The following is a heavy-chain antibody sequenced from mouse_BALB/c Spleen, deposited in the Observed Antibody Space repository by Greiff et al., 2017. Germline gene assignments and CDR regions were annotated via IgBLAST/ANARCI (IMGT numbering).Heavy chain of an antibody. CDR1: GYSFTGYN. J-gene: IGHJ3*01. CDR3: AREEGGYYAAWFAY. V-gene: IGHV1-39*01. Sequence: VHVKQSGPELEKPGASVKISCKASGYSFTGYNMNWVKQSNGKSLEWIGNIDPYYGGTSYNQKFKGKATLTVDKSSSTAYMQLKSLTSEDSAVYYCAREEGGYYAAWFAYWGQGTLVTVSA. D-gene: IGHD2-3*01. CDR2: IDPYYGGT.